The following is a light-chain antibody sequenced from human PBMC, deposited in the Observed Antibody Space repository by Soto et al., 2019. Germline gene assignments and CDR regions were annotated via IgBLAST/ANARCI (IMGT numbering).Light chain of an antibody. CDR1: SSDVGGYNY. CDR3: SSYTSSSTLV. V-gene: IGLV2-14*01. CDR2: EVS. Sequence: QSVLTQPASVSGSPGQSITISCTGTSSDVGGYNYVSWYQQHPGKAPKLMIYEVSNRPSGVSNRCSGSKSGNTASLTISGLEGEDEADYYCSSYTSSSTLVFGGGTKVTVL. J-gene: IGLJ3*02.